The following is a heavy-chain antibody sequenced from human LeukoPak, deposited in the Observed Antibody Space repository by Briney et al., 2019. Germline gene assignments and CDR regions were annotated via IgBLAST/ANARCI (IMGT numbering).Heavy chain of an antibody. CDR1: GYTFTGYY. CDR3: ARGPYSSSWYYYDSSGYYFHFDY. V-gene: IGHV1-2*07. J-gene: IGHJ4*02. CDR2: INPKSGGT. Sequence: ASVKVSCKASGYTFTGYYMHWVRQAPGQGLEWMGWINPKSGGTSYGHNFQGRVTMTRDTSISTAYMELSRLRYYDAAVYYCARGPYSSSWYYYDSSGYYFHFDYWGQGTLVTVSS. D-gene: IGHD3-22*01.